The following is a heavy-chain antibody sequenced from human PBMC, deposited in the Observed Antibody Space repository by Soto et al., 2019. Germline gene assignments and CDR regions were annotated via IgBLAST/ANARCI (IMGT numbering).Heavy chain of an antibody. V-gene: IGHV3-30-3*01. CDR3: VRDRGSSWYSPYYYGMDV. CDR1: GFTFSIYA. D-gene: IGHD6-13*01. J-gene: IGHJ6*02. Sequence: GGSLRLSCAASGFTFSIYAIHWVRQAPGKGLEWVATISYDGSNQYYADSVKGRFTISRDNSKNTLYLQMNSLRAEDTAVYYCVRDRGSSWYSPYYYGMDVWGQGTTVTVSS. CDR2: ISYDGSNQ.